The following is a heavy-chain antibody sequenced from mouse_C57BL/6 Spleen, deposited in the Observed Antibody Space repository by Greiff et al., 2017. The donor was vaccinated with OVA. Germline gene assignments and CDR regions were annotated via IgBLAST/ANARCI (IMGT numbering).Heavy chain of an antibody. J-gene: IGHJ1*03. CDR2: IYPGSGST. Sequence: QVQLQQPGAELVKPGASVKMSCKASGYTFTSYWITWVKQRPGQGLEWIGDIYPGSGSTNYNEKFKSKATLTVDTSSSTAYMQLRSLTSEDSAVYYCARSITTVVATFYWYFDVWGTGTTVTVSS. D-gene: IGHD1-1*01. CDR1: GYTFTSYW. V-gene: IGHV1-55*01. CDR3: ARSITTVVATFYWYFDV.